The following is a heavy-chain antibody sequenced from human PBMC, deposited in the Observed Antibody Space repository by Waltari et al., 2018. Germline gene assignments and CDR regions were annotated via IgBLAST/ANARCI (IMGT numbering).Heavy chain of an antibody. CDR1: VFIVSRNY. V-gene: IGHV3-53*01. D-gene: IGHD3-10*01. CDR3: VGHRFGSGSYFDY. CDR2: IYSGGSS. Sequence: EVQVVESGGGLIQPGGSLRPSCALSVFIVSRNYMSWVRQAPGKGLEWVSVIYSGGSSYYVDSVKGRFTISRDNSKNTIYLEMNSLRGEDTAVYFCVGHRFGSGSYFDYWGQGTPVTVSS. J-gene: IGHJ4*02.